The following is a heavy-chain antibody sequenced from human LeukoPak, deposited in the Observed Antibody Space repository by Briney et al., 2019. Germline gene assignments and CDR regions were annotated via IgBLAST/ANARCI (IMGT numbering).Heavy chain of an antibody. CDR2: IYYSGST. CDR1: GGSISSGGYY. CDR3: ARMVRGVINYYYGMDV. V-gene: IGHV4-31*03. J-gene: IGHJ6*02. Sequence: SETLSLTCTVPGGSISSGGYYWSWIRQHPGKGLEWIGYIYYSGSTYYNPSLKSRVTISVDTSKNQFSLKLSSVTAADTAVYYCARMVRGVINYYYGMDVWGQGTTVTVSS. D-gene: IGHD3-10*01.